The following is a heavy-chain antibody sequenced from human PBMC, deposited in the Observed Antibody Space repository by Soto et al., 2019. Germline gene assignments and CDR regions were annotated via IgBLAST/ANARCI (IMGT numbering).Heavy chain of an antibody. CDR1: GFTFISYA. CDR2: ISDSGST. D-gene: IGHD2-2*01. CDR3: AKGWGENEYGTRTSCHYDFDY. V-gene: IGHV3-23*01. Sequence: VQLLEAGGGLVQPGGSLRLSCEASGFTFISYALRWVRQTPGKGLEGVSTISDSGSTYYADSVKDRFTIYRDNSKNTMYPHMNSRRAEKTAVYYCAKGWGENEYGTRTSCHYDFDYWGQGTLVSVSS. J-gene: IGHJ4*02.